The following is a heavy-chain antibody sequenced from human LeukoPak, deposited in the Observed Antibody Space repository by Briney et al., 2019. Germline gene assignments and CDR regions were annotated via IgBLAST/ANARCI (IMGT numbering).Heavy chain of an antibody. CDR1: GYTFTSYD. J-gene: IGHJ6*03. Sequence: ASVKVSCKASGYTFTSYDINWVRQATGQGLEWMGWMNPNSGNTGYAQKFQGRVTMTRNTSISTAYMELSSLRSEDTAVYYCARGSRVTIFGVVIKYYYYYMDVWGKGITVTVSS. V-gene: IGHV1-8*01. CDR2: MNPNSGNT. D-gene: IGHD3-3*01. CDR3: ARGSRVTIFGVVIKYYYYYMDV.